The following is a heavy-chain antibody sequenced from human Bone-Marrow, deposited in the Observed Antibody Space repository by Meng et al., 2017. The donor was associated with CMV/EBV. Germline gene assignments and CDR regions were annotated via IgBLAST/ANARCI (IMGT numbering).Heavy chain of an antibody. CDR3: ANLQTGRWLQFLGA. J-gene: IGHJ5*02. Sequence: SVKVSCKASGGTFSSYAISWVRQAPGQGLEWMGGIIPIFGTANYAQKFQGRVTITTDESTSTAYMELSSLRSEDTAVYYCANLQTGRWLQFLGAWGQGTLVTASS. D-gene: IGHD5-24*01. CDR2: IIPIFGTA. CDR1: GGTFSSYA. V-gene: IGHV1-69*05.